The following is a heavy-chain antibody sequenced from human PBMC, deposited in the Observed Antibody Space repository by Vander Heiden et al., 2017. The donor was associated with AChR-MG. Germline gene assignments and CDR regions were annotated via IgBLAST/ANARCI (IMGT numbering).Heavy chain of an antibody. Sequence: QLQLQESGPALVKPSETLSLTCTVSGRSISSRSYYWGWIRQPPGKGLGWIGSIYYSGSSYNNPSLKSRVTISVDTSKNQFSLKLSSVTAADTAVYYCARQSSSSWYTPGGDYFDYWGQGTLVTVSS. CDR2: IYYSGSS. J-gene: IGHJ4*02. V-gene: IGHV4-39*01. D-gene: IGHD6-13*01. CDR3: ARQSSSSWYTPGGDYFDY. CDR1: GRSISSRSYY.